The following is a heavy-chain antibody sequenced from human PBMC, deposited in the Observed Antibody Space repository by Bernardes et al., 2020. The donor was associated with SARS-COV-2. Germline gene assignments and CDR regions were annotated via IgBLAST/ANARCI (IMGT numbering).Heavy chain of an antibody. CDR3: SRDLSPGGGQDFQH. Sequence: SETLSLTCTVSGGSISGYYWNWIRQAPGKGLEWIAHIDYSGGTDYNSAPKMRVTISVDTSKNQFPLKLNPVTAADTAVYYCSRDLSPGGGQDFQHWGQGTLVTVSS. V-gene: IGHV4-59*01. CDR1: GGSISGYY. D-gene: IGHD3-16*01. CDR2: IDYSGGT. J-gene: IGHJ1*01.